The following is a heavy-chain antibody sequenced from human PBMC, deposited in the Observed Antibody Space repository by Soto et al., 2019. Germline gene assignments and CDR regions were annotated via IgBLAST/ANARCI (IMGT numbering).Heavy chain of an antibody. J-gene: IGHJ4*02. V-gene: IGHV1-69*06. CDR2: IIPIFGTA. D-gene: IGHD2-2*01. Sequence: QVQLVQSGAEVKKPGSSVKVSCKASGGTFSSYAISWVRQGPGQGLEWMGGIIPIFGTANYAQKFQGRVTITADKSTSTAYMELSSLRSEDTAVYYCALPGYCSSTSCWGSDYWGQGTLVTVSS. CDR1: GGTFSSYA. CDR3: ALPGYCSSTSCWGSDY.